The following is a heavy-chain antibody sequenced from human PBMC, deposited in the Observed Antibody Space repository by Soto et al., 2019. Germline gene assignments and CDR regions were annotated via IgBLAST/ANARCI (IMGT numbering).Heavy chain of an antibody. CDR3: ARGLHCSGGSCVFDY. CDR2: ISSSSSYI. Sequence: EVQLVESGEGLVKPGGSLRLSCAASGFTFSSYSMNWVRQAPGKGLEWVSSISSSSSYIYYADSVKGRFTISRDNAKNSLYLQMNSLRAEDTAVYYCARGLHCSGGSCVFDYWGQGTLVTVSS. J-gene: IGHJ4*02. V-gene: IGHV3-21*01. D-gene: IGHD2-15*01. CDR1: GFTFSSYS.